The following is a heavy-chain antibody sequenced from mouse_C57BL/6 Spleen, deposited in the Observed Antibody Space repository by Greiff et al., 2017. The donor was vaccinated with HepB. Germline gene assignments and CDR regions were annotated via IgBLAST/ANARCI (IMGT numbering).Heavy chain of an antibody. Sequence: QVQLKESGPGLVQPSQSLSITCTVSGFSLTSYGVHWVRQSPGKGLEWLGVIWSGGSTDYNAAFISRLSISKDNSKSQVFFKMNKLQADDTAIYYCATITTVVATDYAMDYWGQGTSVTVSS. CDR1: GFSLTSYG. D-gene: IGHD1-1*01. V-gene: IGHV2-2*01. J-gene: IGHJ4*01. CDR2: IWSGGST. CDR3: ATITTVVATDYAMDY.